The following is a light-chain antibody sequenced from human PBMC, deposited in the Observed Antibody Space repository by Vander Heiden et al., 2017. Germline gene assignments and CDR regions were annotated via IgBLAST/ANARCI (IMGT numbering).Light chain of an antibody. CDR2: AAS. CDR1: QLVRSF. Sequence: TLPLSPGIKATLPCRARQLVRSFLTWYQRKLGLAPMLLIFAASTRDAVILARLSGSGSGRDFTITISSVEPEDFAVNYCQQRSNWTPITFGGGTKVEIK. V-gene: IGKV3-11*02. J-gene: IGKJ4*02. CDR3: QQRSNWTPIT.